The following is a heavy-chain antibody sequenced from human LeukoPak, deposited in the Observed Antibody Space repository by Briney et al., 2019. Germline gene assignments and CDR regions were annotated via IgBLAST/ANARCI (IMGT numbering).Heavy chain of an antibody. J-gene: IGHJ4*02. CDR2: ISGSNGNT. V-gene: IGHV1-18*01. Sequence: ASVKVSCKAPGYTFTRYGMSWVRQAPGQGLEWMGWISGSNGNTNYAQKLQGRVTMTTDTSTSTAYMELRSLRSDDTAVYYCARPYYYDSSGYYYWGQGTLVTVSS. CDR1: GYTFTRYG. D-gene: IGHD3-22*01. CDR3: ARPYYYDSSGYYY.